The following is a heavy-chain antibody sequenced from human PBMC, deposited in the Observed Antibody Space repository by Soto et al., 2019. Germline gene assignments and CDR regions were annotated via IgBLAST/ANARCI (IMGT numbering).Heavy chain of an antibody. CDR3: ATTGGDAFDF. Sequence: GGSLRLSCAASGFTFSSYAMHWVRQAPGKGLEWVAVISYDGSNKYYADSVKGRFTISRDNSKNTLYLQMNSLRAEDTAVYYCATTGGDAFDFWGQGTMVTVSS. V-gene: IGHV3-30-3*01. CDR1: GFTFSSYA. J-gene: IGHJ3*01. D-gene: IGHD4-17*01. CDR2: ISYDGSNK.